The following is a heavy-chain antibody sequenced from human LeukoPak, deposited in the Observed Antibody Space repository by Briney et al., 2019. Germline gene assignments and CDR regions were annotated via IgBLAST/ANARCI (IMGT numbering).Heavy chain of an antibody. Sequence: GGSLRLSCAASGFTFSSYGMHWVRQAPGKGLEWVAVVSYDGSNKYYADSVKGRFTISRDNSKNTLYLQMNSLRAEDTAVYYCAKEKKYYYDSTGYPGYDNWGQGTVVTVSS. D-gene: IGHD3-22*01. J-gene: IGHJ4*02. CDR3: AKEKKYYYDSTGYPGYDN. V-gene: IGHV3-30*18. CDR2: VSYDGSNK. CDR1: GFTFSSYG.